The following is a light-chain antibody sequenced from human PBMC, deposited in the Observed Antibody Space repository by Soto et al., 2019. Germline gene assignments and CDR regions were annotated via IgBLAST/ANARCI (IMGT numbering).Light chain of an antibody. CDR2: KAS. V-gene: IGKV1-5*03. CDR1: QTISSW. J-gene: IGKJ1*01. CDR3: QHYNSYSEA. Sequence: DIQMTQSPSTLSGSVGDRVTITCRASQTISSWLAWYQQKPGKAPKLLIYKASTLKSGVPSRFSGSGSGTEFTLTISSLQPDDFATYYCQHYNSYSEAFGQGINVDIK.